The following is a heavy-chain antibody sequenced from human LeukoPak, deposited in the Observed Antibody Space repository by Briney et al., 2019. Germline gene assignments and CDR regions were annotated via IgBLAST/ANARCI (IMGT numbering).Heavy chain of an antibody. V-gene: IGHV4-59*11. D-gene: IGHD3-22*01. CDR1: GGSLSGHY. CDR3: ARLLDNDISGDPDTFDV. Sequence: SETLSLTCTVSGGSLSGHYWSWIRQPPGKRLEWIGYVYYTGRTKYNPSLQSRVTISIDTSKSQFPLKLTSVTSADTAVYSCARLLDNDISGDPDTFDVWGQGTTVIVSS. CDR2: VYYTGRT. J-gene: IGHJ3*01.